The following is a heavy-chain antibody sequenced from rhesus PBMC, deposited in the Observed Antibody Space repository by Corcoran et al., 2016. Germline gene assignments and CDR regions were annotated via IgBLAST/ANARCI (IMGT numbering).Heavy chain of an antibody. V-gene: IGHV4-160*01. Sequence: QVQLQESGPGLVKPSATLSLLCAVSGGSISRNYWRWIRQPPGKGLEWIGRIYGSGGSTDYNPSLKSRVTISTDTSKNQFSLKLSSVTAADTAVYYCARDSHIATAAEAFNYWGQGVLVTVSS. CDR2: IYGSGGST. J-gene: IGHJ4*01. CDR3: ARDSHIATAAEAFNY. CDR1: GGSISRNY. D-gene: IGHD5-36*01.